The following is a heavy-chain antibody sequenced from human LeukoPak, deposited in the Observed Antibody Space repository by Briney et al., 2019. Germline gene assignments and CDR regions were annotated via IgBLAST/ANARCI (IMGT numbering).Heavy chain of an antibody. J-gene: IGHJ6*03. CDR3: ARGSPYCSSTSCYSYYYYYYMDV. Sequence: GGSLRLSCAASGFTFSSYWMSWVRQAPGKGLEWVANIKQDGSEKYYVDSVKGRFTTSRDNAKNSLYLQMNSLRAEDTAVYYCARGSPYCSSTSCYSYYYYYYMDVWGKGTTVTVSS. CDR2: IKQDGSEK. D-gene: IGHD2-2*02. CDR1: GFTFSSYW. V-gene: IGHV3-7*01.